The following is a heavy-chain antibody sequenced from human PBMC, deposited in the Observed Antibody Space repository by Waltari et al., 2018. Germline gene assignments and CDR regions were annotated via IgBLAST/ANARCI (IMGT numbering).Heavy chain of an antibody. CDR3: AKLGFSGSSSTF. J-gene: IGHJ4*02. D-gene: IGHD2-2*01. CDR2: ISGGGGTT. CDR1: GFTFSNNV. Sequence: EVQLVESGGGFVQPGGSLRLSCAASGFTFSNNVVSWVRQAPGKGLEWVSSISGGGGTTYHADSVKGRFTISRDNSKNTLYLRMNTLRPEDTALYYCAKLGFSGSSSTFWGQGTLVTVSS. V-gene: IGHV3-23*04.